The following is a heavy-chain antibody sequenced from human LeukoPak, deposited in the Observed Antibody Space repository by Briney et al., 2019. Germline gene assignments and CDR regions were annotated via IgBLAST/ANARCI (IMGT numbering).Heavy chain of an antibody. D-gene: IGHD3-3*01. V-gene: IGHV4-34*01. CDR1: GGSFSGYY. Sequence: SETLSLTCAVYGGSFSGYYWSWIRQPPGKGLEWIGEINHSGSTNYNPSLKSRVTISVDTSKNQFSLKLSSVTAADTAVYYCARGQGTRITIFGVVKNTYYYYYYMDVWGKGITVTVSS. CDR2: INHSGST. CDR3: ARGQGTRITIFGVVKNTYYYYYYMDV. J-gene: IGHJ6*03.